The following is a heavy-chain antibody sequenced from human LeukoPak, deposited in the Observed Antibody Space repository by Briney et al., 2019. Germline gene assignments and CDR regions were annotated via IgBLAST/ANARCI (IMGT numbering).Heavy chain of an antibody. CDR3: ARFFLDWNSFYFDY. D-gene: IGHD3/OR15-3a*01. Sequence: LSGRSLRLSCAASGFTFDDYAMHWVRQAPGKGLEWVSGISWNSGSIGYADSVKGRFTISRDNAKNSLYLQMNSLRAEDTAVYYCARFFLDWNSFYFDYWGQGTLVTVSS. J-gene: IGHJ4*02. CDR1: GFTFDDYA. V-gene: IGHV3-9*01. CDR2: ISWNSGSI.